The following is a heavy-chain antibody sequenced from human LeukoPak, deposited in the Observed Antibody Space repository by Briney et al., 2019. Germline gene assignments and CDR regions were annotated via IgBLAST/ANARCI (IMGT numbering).Heavy chain of an antibody. CDR1: GFTFSSYS. Sequence: KPGGSLRLSCAASGFTFSSYSMNWVRQAPGKGLEWVSSISSSSSYIYYADSVKGRFTISRDNVKNSLYLQMNSLRAEDTAVYYCARESRTSAADDYWGQGTLVTVSS. CDR2: ISSSSSYI. D-gene: IGHD6-13*01. J-gene: IGHJ4*02. CDR3: ARESRTSAADDY. V-gene: IGHV3-21*01.